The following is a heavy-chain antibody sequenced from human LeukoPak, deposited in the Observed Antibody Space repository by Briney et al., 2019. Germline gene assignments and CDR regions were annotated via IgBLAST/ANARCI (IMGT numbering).Heavy chain of an antibody. CDR2: ISGSGGST. J-gene: IGHJ4*02. CDR3: AKATRVGMVDY. D-gene: IGHD1-14*01. V-gene: IGHV3-23*01. Sequence: GGSLRLSCAASGFTFRTYAMSWVRQAPGKGLEWVSAISGSGGSTYYADSVKGRFTISRDNSKNTLYLQMNSLRAEDTAVYYCAKATRVGMVDYWGQGTLVTVSS. CDR1: GFTFRTYA.